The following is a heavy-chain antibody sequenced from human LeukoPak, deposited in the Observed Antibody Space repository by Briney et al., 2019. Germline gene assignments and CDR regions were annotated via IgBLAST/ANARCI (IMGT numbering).Heavy chain of an antibody. D-gene: IGHD3-16*01. J-gene: IGHJ4*02. CDR1: GFTFSSYE. CDR3: AAGYSYAYFEY. CDR2: ISGSGSTT. Sequence: GGSLRLSCAASGFTFSSYEMTWVRQAPGKGLEWVAVISGSGSTTYYADSVKGRFTISRDNSKNTINVQMNSLRAEDTAVYFCAAGYSYAYFEYWGQGTLVTVSS. V-gene: IGHV3-23*01.